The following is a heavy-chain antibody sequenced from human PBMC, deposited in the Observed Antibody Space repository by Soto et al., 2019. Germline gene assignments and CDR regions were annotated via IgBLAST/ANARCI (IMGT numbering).Heavy chain of an antibody. CDR1: GDTFSTYS. D-gene: IGHD3-22*01. Sequence: QVQLVQSGAEVKKPGSSVKVSCKVSGDTFSTYSISWVRQAPGQGLEWLGGIIPILGTPSYAQRFQDRVTITVDKDTTTAYMELSSMRSEDTAVYYCARERSSYARSGYSRPDPWGQGTLVTVSS. CDR3: ARERSSYARSGYSRPDP. CDR2: IIPILGTP. V-gene: IGHV1-69*06. J-gene: IGHJ5*02.